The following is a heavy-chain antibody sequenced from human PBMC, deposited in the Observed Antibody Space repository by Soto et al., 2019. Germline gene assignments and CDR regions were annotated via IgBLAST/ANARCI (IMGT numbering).Heavy chain of an antibody. V-gene: IGHV3-66*01. D-gene: IGHD6-19*01. CDR2: IYSGGST. J-gene: IGHJ4*02. CDR3: ARGTPLAVAGVDY. CDR1: GFTVSSNY. Sequence: GGSLRLSCAASGFTVSSNYMSWVRQAPGKGLEWVSVIYSGGSTYYADSVKGRFTISRDNSKNTLYLQMNSLRAEDTAVYYCARGTPLAVAGVDYWGQGTLVTVS.